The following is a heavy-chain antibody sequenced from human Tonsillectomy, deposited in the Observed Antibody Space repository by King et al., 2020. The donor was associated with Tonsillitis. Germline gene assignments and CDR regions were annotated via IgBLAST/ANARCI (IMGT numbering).Heavy chain of an antibody. D-gene: IGHD1-26*01. CDR3: AKDRAGSGTYFSSAFDI. J-gene: IGHJ3*02. CDR1: GFTFSGYA. Sequence: DVQLVESGGGLVQPGGSLRLSCAASGFTFSGYAMSWVRQAPGRGLEWVSGSSGSGGSTYDADSVRGGFTIPRDNAKNTLYLQMNSLRAEDTALYYCAKDRAGSGTYFSSAFDIWGQGTVATVSS. CDR2: SSGSGGST. V-gene: IGHV3-23*04.